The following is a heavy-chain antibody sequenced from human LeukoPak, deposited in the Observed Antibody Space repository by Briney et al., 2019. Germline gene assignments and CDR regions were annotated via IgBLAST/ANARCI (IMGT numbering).Heavy chain of an antibody. D-gene: IGHD6-13*01. Sequence: GGSLRLSCAASGFTFSSYEMNWVRQAPGKGLGWVSSISSRSDYIYYADSVKGRFTISRDNAKNSLYLQMNSLRAEDTAVYYCARDSSWYDYWGQGTLVTVSS. CDR2: ISSRSDYI. CDR3: ARDSSWYDY. J-gene: IGHJ4*02. CDR1: GFTFSSYE. V-gene: IGHV3-21*01.